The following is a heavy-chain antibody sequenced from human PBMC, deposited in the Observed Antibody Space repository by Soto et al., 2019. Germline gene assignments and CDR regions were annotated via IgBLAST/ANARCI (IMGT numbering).Heavy chain of an antibody. J-gene: IGHJ4*02. CDR2: ISYDGSNK. CDR1: GFTFSSCA. V-gene: IGHV3-30-3*01. D-gene: IGHD3-3*01. Sequence: QVQLVESGGGVVQPGRSLRLSCAASGFTFSSCAMHWVRQAPGKGLEWVAVISYDGSNKYYADSVKGRFTVSRDNSKNTLYWQVNSLRSEDTAVYYCARDKRDLRFLEWSYYFDYWGQGTLVTVSS. CDR3: ARDKRDLRFLEWSYYFDY.